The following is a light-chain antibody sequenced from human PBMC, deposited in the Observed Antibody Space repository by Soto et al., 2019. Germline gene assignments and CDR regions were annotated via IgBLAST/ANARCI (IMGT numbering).Light chain of an antibody. V-gene: IGKV1-9*01. J-gene: IGKJ4*02. CDR2: AAA. CDR1: QGISSY. Sequence: DIQLTQSPSFLSASVGDRVTITCRASQGISSYLAWYQQKPGKAPRLLIYAAATLQSGVPSRFSGSGPGTEFTLTISSRQPEECATYYCQQLNRQPLTFGGGTKVEIK. CDR3: QQLNRQPLT.